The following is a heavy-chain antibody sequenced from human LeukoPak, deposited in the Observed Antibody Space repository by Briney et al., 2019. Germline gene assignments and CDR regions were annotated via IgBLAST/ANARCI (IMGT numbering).Heavy chain of an antibody. V-gene: IGHV3-21*01. CDR1: GFTFSGYS. CDR3: ARDPDYYDSSGYYYLDY. D-gene: IGHD3-22*01. Sequence: GGSLRLSCAASGFTFSGYSMNWVRQAPGKGLERVSSISSSSSYIYYADSVKGRFTISRDNAKNSLYLQMNSLRAEDTAVYYCARDPDYYDSSGYYYLDYWGQGTLVTVSS. CDR2: ISSSSSYI. J-gene: IGHJ4*02.